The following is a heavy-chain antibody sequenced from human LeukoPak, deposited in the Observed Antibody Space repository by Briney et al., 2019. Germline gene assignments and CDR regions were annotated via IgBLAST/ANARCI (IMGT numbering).Heavy chain of an antibody. Sequence: GGSLRLSCAASGFTFSSYAMSWVRQAPGKGLEWVSGISGSGGGTHYADSVKGRFTISRDNSKNTVYLQMNSLRAEDTAMYYCARRHLTSGSIDYWGQGTLVTVSS. J-gene: IGHJ4*02. V-gene: IGHV3-23*01. CDR2: ISGSGGGT. CDR1: GFTFSSYA. CDR3: ARRHLTSGSIDY.